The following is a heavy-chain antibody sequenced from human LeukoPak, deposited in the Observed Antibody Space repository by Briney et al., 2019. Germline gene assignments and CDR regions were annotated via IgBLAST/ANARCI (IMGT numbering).Heavy chain of an antibody. J-gene: IGHJ4*02. CDR2: INTDGSST. Sequence: GGPLRLSCAASGFTFSGYWMHWVRQAPGKGLVWVSRINTDGSSTRYADSVKGRFTISRDNAKNTLYLQMNSLRAEDTAVYYCAKAAGYSTSWSDYWGQGTLVTVSS. D-gene: IGHD6-13*01. V-gene: IGHV3-74*01. CDR1: GFTFSGYW. CDR3: AKAAGYSTSWSDY.